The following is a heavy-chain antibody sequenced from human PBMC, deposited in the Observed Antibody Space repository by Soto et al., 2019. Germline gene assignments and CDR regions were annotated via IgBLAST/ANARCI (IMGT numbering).Heavy chain of an antibody. D-gene: IGHD6-19*01. Sequence: ASVKVSCKVSGYTLTELSMHWVRQAPGKGLEWMGGFDPEDDETIYAQNSQGRVTMTEDTSTDTAYMELSSLRSEDTAVYYCATYLFTSGSFDFWGQGTLVTVSS. CDR2: FDPEDDET. J-gene: IGHJ4*02. CDR3: ATYLFTSGSFDF. CDR1: GYTLTELS. V-gene: IGHV1-24*01.